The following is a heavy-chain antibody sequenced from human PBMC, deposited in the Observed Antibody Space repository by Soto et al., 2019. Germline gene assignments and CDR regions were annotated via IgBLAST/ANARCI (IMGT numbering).Heavy chain of an antibody. CDR2: ISWDGGRI. V-gene: IGHV3-9*01. Sequence: EVQLVESGGGLVQPGRSLRLSCAASGFNFADYAMHWVRQPPGKCLEWVSGISWDGGRIGYADSVKGRFTISRDNAKKSLFLHMNSLRPEDTALYYCAKVVVQATQPRHYFYGMDVWGQGTTVTVSS. CDR3: AKVVVQATQPRHYFYGMDV. J-gene: IGHJ6*02. CDR1: GFNFADYA. D-gene: IGHD2-15*01.